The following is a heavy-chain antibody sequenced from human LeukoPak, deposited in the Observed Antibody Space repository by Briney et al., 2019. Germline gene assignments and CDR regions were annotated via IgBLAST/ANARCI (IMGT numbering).Heavy chain of an antibody. V-gene: IGHV4-38-2*01. Sequence: KPSETLSLTCAVSGYSISSGYYWGWIRQPPGKGLEWIGSIYHSGSTYYNPSLKSRVTISVDTSKNQFSLQLSSVTAADTAVYHCARSSSSSVSNDYWGQGTLVTVSS. J-gene: IGHJ4*02. CDR1: GYSISSGYY. CDR3: ARSSSSSVSNDY. D-gene: IGHD6-6*01. CDR2: IYHSGST.